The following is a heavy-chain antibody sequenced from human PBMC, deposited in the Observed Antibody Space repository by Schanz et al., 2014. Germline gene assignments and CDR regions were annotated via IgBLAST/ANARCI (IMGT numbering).Heavy chain of an antibody. V-gene: IGHV3-7*03. CDR3: AKDPSHGDYDYYFDY. Sequence: EVQLVESGGGVVQPGRSLRLSCAASGFTFSSYGMHWVRQAPGKGLEWVANIKQHGNEKYYVDSVKGRFTISRDNAKISLYLQMNSLRAEDTAVYYCAKDPSHGDYDYYFDYWGQGTLVTVSS. CDR1: GFTFSSYG. CDR2: IKQHGNEK. J-gene: IGHJ4*02. D-gene: IGHD3-22*01.